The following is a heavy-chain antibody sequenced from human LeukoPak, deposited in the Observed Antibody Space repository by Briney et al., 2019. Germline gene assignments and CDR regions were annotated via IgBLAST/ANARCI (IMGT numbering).Heavy chain of an antibody. CDR3: ARGGVPLVVVAATTFAYNWFDP. CDR1: GYTFTSYD. J-gene: IGHJ5*02. D-gene: IGHD2-15*01. Sequence: ASVKVSCKASGYTFTSYDINWVRQATGQGLEWMGWMNPNSGNTGYAQKFQGRVTMTRNTSISTAYKELSSLRSEDTAVYYCARGGVPLVVVAATTFAYNWFDPWGQGTLVTVSS. V-gene: IGHV1-8*01. CDR2: MNPNSGNT.